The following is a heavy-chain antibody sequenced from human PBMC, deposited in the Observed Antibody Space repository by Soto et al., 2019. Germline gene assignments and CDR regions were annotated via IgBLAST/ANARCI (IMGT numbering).Heavy chain of an antibody. V-gene: IGHV4-39*01. D-gene: IGHD6-19*01. J-gene: IGHJ4*02. CDR2: MYYSGST. CDR1: GASISSSSYY. Sequence: QLQLQESGPGLVKPSETLSLKCTVSGASISSSSYYWGWIRQPPGKGLEYIGSMYYSGSTYYNPSIQSRLTLAFDMSQNQISLKLSSVPDADTAVYYCATLKGIAVAGINYWGQGTLVTVSS. CDR3: ATLKGIAVAGINY.